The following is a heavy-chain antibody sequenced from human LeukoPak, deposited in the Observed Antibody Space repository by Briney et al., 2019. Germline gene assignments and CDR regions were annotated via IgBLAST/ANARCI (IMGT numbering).Heavy chain of an antibody. J-gene: IGHJ4*02. V-gene: IGHV4-34*01. CDR3: ARRGSGYDLGFDY. Sequence: SEALSLTCAVYGGSFSGYYWSWIRQPPGKGLEWIGEINHSGSTNYNPSLKSRVTISVDTSKNQFSLKLSSVTAADTAVYYCARRGSGYDLGFDYWGQGTLVTVSS. CDR2: INHSGST. D-gene: IGHD5-12*01. CDR1: GGSFSGYY.